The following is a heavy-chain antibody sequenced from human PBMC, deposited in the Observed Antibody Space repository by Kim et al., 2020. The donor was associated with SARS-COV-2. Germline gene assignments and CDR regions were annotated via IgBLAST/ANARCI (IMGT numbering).Heavy chain of an antibody. D-gene: IGHD6-13*01. V-gene: IGHV3-30*18. J-gene: IGHJ4*02. CDR2: ISYDGSNK. CDR3: AKELKIAAAGTGSPYYFDY. CDR1: GFTFSSYG. Sequence: GGSLRLSCAASGFTFSSYGMHWVRQAPGKGLEWVAVISYDGSNKYYADSVKGRFTISRDNSKNTLYLQMNSLRAEDTDVYYCAKELKIAAAGTGSPYYFDYWGQGTLVTVSS.